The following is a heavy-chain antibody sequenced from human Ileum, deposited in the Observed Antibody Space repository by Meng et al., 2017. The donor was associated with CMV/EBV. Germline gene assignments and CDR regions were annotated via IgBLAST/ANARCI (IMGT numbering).Heavy chain of an antibody. Sequence: QLQLWESGGDLVKPGGSLRISCAASGFTFSDYCMTWIRQAPGKAPEWLSYISQTSTYINYADSVKGRFTISRDNAKNSVYLQMNSLEPEDTAVYYCSRDPRTLDYWGQGTLVTVSS. V-gene: IGHV3-11*05. CDR2: ISQTSTYI. CDR1: GFTFSDYC. CDR3: SRDPRTLDY. J-gene: IGHJ4*02.